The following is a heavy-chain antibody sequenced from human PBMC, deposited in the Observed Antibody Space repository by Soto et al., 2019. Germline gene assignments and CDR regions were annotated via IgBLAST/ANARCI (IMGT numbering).Heavy chain of an antibody. V-gene: IGHV3-33*01. Sequence: QVQLVESGGGVVQPGRSLRLSCAASGFTFSSYGMHWVRQAPGKGLEWVAVIWYDGSNKYYADSVKGRFTISRDNSKNTLYLQMNSLRAEDTAVYYCARDEEGGAQGAFDIWGQGTMVTVSS. CDR2: IWYDGSNK. CDR3: ARDEEGGAQGAFDI. CDR1: GFTFSSYG. D-gene: IGHD3-16*01. J-gene: IGHJ3*02.